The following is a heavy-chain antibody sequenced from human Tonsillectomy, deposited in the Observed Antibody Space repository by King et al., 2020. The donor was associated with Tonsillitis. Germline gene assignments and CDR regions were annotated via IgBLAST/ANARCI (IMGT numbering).Heavy chain of an antibody. J-gene: IGHJ4*02. CDR1: GGSISSSSYY. CDR2: IYYSGST. Sequence: QLQESGPGLVRPSETLSLTCTVSGGSISSSSYYWGWIRQPPGKGLEWIGSIYYSGSTCYNPSLKSRVTISVDTSKNQVSLKLSSVTAADTAVYFCARANYYDFWSGYPYFDYWGQGTLVTVSS. D-gene: IGHD3-3*01. V-gene: IGHV4-39*01. CDR3: ARANYYDFWSGYPYFDY.